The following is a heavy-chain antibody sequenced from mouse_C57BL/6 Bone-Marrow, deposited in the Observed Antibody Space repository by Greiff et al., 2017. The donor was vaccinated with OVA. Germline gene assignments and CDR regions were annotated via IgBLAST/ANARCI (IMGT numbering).Heavy chain of an antibody. Sequence: EVKLMESGAELVKPGASVKLSCTASGFNIKDYYMHWVKQRTEQGLEWIGRIDPEDGETKYAPKFQGKATITADTSSNTAYLQLSSLTSEDTAVYYCARSFITTVVAFDYWGQGTTLTVSS. J-gene: IGHJ2*01. CDR1: GFNIKDYY. CDR2: IDPEDGET. V-gene: IGHV14-2*01. D-gene: IGHD1-1*01. CDR3: ARSFITTVVAFDY.